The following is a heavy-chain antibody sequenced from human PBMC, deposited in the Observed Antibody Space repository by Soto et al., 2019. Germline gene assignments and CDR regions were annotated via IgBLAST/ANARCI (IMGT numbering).Heavy chain of an antibody. J-gene: IGHJ2*01. CDR2: IIPIFGTA. CDR3: ARVVTVVKSFHYRSFEH. V-gene: IGHV1-69*12. Sequence: QVQLVQSVAEVKKPGSSVKVSCKASGGTFSSYAISWVRQAPGQGLEWMGGIIPIFGTANYAQKFQGRVTITADESKSTAYIELSSLRSEDTAVYYCARVVTVVKSFHYRSFEHRGRCTLVTVYS. D-gene: IGHD2-2*01. CDR1: GGTFSSYA.